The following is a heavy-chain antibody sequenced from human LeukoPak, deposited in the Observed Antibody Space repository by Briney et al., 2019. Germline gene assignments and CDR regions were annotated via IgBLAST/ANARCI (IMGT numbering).Heavy chain of an antibody. Sequence: SETLSLTCAVYGGSFSGCYWSWIRQPPGKGLEWIGEINHSGSTNYNPSLKSRVTISVDTSKNQFSLKLSSVTAADTAVYYCARGPDCSGGSCYPYWFDPWGQGTLVTVSS. CDR2: INHSGST. CDR3: ARGPDCSGGSCYPYWFDP. CDR1: GGSFSGCY. V-gene: IGHV4-34*01. D-gene: IGHD2-15*01. J-gene: IGHJ5*02.